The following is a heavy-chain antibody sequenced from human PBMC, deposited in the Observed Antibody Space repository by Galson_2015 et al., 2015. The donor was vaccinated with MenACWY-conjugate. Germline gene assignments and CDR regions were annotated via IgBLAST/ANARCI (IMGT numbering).Heavy chain of an antibody. D-gene: IGHD3-22*01. CDR1: GFLFSSYG. CDR3: AKDRYYDGSGAPDH. V-gene: IGHV3-30*18. CDR2: ISYDGRNE. J-gene: IGHJ4*01. Sequence: SLRLSCAASGFLFSSYGIHWVRQAPGKGLEWVAVISYDGRNEYFADSVKGRFTISRDNSRNTLFLQMNSLREEDTAVYRCAKDRYYDGSGAPDHWGHGTLVTVSS.